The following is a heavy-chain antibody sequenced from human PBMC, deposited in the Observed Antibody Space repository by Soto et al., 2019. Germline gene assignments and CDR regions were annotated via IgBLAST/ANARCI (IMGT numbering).Heavy chain of an antibody. V-gene: IGHV4-30-4*01. CDR1: GGSISSGDYY. Sequence: QVQLQESGPGLVKPSQTLSLTCTVSGGSISSGDYYWSWIRQPPGKGLEWIGYIYYSGSTYYNPSLKSRVNILGDPSKNRVPPKRGFWAAPNPGGDYWAGGGGGRLYFDYWGQGTLVTVSS. CDR2: IYYSGST. D-gene: IGHD3-16*01. CDR3: AGGGGGRLYFDY. J-gene: IGHJ4*02.